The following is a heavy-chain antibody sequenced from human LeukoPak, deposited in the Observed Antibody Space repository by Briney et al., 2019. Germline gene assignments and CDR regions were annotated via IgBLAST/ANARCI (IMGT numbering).Heavy chain of an antibody. Sequence: ASVKVSCKASGYTFTNYGISWVRQAPGQGLEWMGWISAYNGNTDYAQKLQGRVTMTTDTSTSTAYMELRSLRSDDTAAYYCARGGYSGSYNDYWGQGTLVTVSS. CDR3: ARGGYSGSYNDY. J-gene: IGHJ4*02. V-gene: IGHV1-18*04. D-gene: IGHD1-26*01. CDR2: ISAYNGNT. CDR1: GYTFTNYG.